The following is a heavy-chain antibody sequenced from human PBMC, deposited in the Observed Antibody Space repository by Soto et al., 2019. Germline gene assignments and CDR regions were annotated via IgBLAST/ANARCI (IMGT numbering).Heavy chain of an antibody. V-gene: IGHV4-59*08. J-gene: IGHJ4*02. D-gene: IGHD3-3*01. CDR3: ARHGYHDFWSGYPSQSFDY. Sequence: SVTLSLTCTVSGGSISSYYWIWLRQPPGKGLEWIGYIYYSGSTNYNPSLKSRVTISVDTSKNQFSLKLSSVTAADTAVYYCARHGYHDFWSGYPSQSFDYWGQGTLVTVSS. CDR2: IYYSGST. CDR1: GGSISSYY.